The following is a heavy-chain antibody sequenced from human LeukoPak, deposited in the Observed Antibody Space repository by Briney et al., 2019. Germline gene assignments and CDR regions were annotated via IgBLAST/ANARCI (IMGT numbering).Heavy chain of an antibody. D-gene: IGHD3-22*01. Sequence: PSETLSLTCTVSDDSIRTNTCYWGWIRQPPGKGLEWIGSIYYSGSTYYNLSLKSRVTISVDTSKKQFSLKLSSVTAADTAVYYCARLSPFGYYDSSGYPFDYWGQGTLVTVSS. CDR3: ARLSPFGYYDSSGYPFDY. J-gene: IGHJ4*02. V-gene: IGHV4-39*01. CDR2: IYYSGST. CDR1: DDSIRTNTCY.